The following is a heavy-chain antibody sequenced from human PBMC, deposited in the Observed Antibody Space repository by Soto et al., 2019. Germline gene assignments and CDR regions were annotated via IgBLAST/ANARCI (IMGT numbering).Heavy chain of an antibody. CDR1: GYTFSNYG. V-gene: IGHV1-18*01. Sequence: QVQLVQSGAEVKKPGASVKVSCKTSGYTFSNYGINWVRQAPGQGLEWMGWISAYNGNTNFAQKLQGRVTLTTDTGPSPAYMELRSLNTVDTAVYYCVRDLGPGYPCFSDYWSQGTLVTVS. D-gene: IGHD2-2*03. CDR2: ISAYNGNT. J-gene: IGHJ4*02. CDR3: VRDLGPGYPCFSDY.